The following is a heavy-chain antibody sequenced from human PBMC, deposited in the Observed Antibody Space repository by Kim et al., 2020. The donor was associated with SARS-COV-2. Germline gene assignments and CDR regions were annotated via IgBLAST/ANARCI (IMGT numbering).Heavy chain of an antibody. D-gene: IGHD2-15*01. V-gene: IGHV4-34*01. CDR3: ARGGGVLLFDYYYGMDV. Sequence: SETLSLTCAVYGGSFSGYYWSWIRQPPGKGLEWIWEINHSGSTNYNTSLKSRVTISVDTSKNQFSLKLSGVTAADTAVYYCARGGGVLLFDYYYGMDVWGHGATVTVSS. CDR1: GGSFSGYY. CDR2: INHSGST. J-gene: IGHJ6*02.